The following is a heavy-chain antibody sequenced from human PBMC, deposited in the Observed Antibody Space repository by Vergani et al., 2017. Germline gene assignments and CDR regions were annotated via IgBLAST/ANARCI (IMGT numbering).Heavy chain of an antibody. D-gene: IGHD6-13*01. CDR1: GYTFTSYG. CDR2: ISAYNGNT. Sequence: QVQLVQSGAEVKKPGASVKVSCKASGYTFTSYGISWVRQAPGQGLEWMGWISAYNGNTNYAQKLHGRVTMTTDTSTSTAYMELRSLRSDDTAVYYCARVFGEGSSLYRFVYYYMDVWGKGTTVTVSS. CDR3: ARVFGEGSSLYRFVYYYMDV. V-gene: IGHV1-18*01. J-gene: IGHJ6*03.